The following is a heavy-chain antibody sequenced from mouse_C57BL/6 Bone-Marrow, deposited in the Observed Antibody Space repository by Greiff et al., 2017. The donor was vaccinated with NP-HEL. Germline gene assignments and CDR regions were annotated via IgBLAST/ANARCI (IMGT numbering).Heavy chain of an antibody. CDR3: ARIGALTYFDY. J-gene: IGHJ2*01. V-gene: IGHV8-8*01. CDR1: GFSLSTFGMG. CDR2: IWWDDAK. Sequence: QVTLKESGPGILQPSQTLSLTCSFSGFSLSTFGMGVGWIRQPSGKGLEWLAHIWWDDAKYNKPALKSRLSISKDTSKNQVFLKNANMDTADTATYYCARIGALTYFDYWGQGTTLTVSS.